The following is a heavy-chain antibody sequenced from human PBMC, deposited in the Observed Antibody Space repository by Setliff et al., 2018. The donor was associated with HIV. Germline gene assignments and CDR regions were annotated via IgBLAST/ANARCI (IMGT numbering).Heavy chain of an antibody. J-gene: IGHJ5*02. Sequence: PGGSLRLSCTASGFTFGDYLMSWVRQAPGKGLEWIGFIRSKAFGGTAEYAASVKGRFTISRDDFKGGAYLQMNSLRAEDSAVYYCARDLPGMAPWGQGTLVTVSS. CDR3: ARDLPGMAP. CDR1: GFTFGDYL. V-gene: IGHV3-49*04. D-gene: IGHD6-13*01. CDR2: IRSKAFGGTA.